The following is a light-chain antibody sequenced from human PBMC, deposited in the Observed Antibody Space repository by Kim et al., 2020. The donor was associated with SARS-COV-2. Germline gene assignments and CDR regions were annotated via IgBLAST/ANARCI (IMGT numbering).Light chain of an antibody. V-gene: IGLV3-21*04. CDR3: QVWDSSSDHRV. CDR2: YDN. J-gene: IGLJ3*02. Sequence: APGKTARITCGGNNIGSKSVHWYQQKPGQAPVLVIYYDNNRPSGIPERFSGSNSGNTATLTIIRVEAGDEADYYCQVWDSSSDHRVFGGGTQLTVL. CDR1: NIGSKS.